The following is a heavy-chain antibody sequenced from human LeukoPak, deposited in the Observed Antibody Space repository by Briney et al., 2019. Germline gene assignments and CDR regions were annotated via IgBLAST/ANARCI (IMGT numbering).Heavy chain of an antibody. V-gene: IGHV4-61*01. CDR2: IYFSGST. Sequence: SETLSLTCTVSGGSISSSSYYWSWIRQPPGKGLEWIGYIYFSGSTNYNPSLKSRVTISVDTSKNQFSLKLSSVTAADTAVYYCARVQGPVGFDPWGQGTLVTVSS. CDR3: ARVQGPVGFDP. J-gene: IGHJ5*02. CDR1: GGSISSSSYY.